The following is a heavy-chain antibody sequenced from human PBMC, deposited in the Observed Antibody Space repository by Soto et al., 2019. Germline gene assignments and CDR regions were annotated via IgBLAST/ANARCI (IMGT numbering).Heavy chain of an antibody. V-gene: IGHV4-59*12. J-gene: IGHJ4*02. CDR3: ARYPQSSKGVFDY. CDR1: GGSISSYY. Sequence: SETLSLTCTVSGGSISSYYWSWIRQPPGKGLEWIGYIYYSGSTYYNPSLKSRVTISVDTSKNQFSLKLSSVTAADTAVYYCARYPQSSKGVFDYWGQGTLVTVSS. CDR2: IYYSGST. D-gene: IGHD1-26*01.